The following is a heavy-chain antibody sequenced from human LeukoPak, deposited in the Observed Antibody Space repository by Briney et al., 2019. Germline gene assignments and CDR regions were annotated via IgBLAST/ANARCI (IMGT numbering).Heavy chain of an antibody. CDR2: LYSDGNT. D-gene: IGHD3-16*01. CDR1: GFTVITND. Sequence: PGGSLRLSCAASGFTVITNDMTWVRQAPGKGLEWVSVLYSDGNTKYADSVQGRFTISRDYSKNTLYLEMNSLSPDDTAVYYCARGVEPLAAYTLAYWGQGTLVTVSS. V-gene: IGHV3-53*01. CDR3: ARGVEPLAAYTLAY. J-gene: IGHJ4*02.